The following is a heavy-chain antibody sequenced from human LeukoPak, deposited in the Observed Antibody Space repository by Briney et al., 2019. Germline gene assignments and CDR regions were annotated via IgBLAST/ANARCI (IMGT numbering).Heavy chain of an antibody. D-gene: IGHD3-22*01. CDR2: IYYSENT. Sequence: KTSETLSLTCTVSGGSISSYYWSWIRQPPGKGLEWIGYIYYSENTYYNPSLKSRVTISIDTSKNQFYLKLSSLTAADTAVYYCARRDDSSGYHKIFDYWGPGTLVTVSS. CDR3: ARRDDSSGYHKIFDY. J-gene: IGHJ4*02. CDR1: GGSISSYY. V-gene: IGHV4-59*08.